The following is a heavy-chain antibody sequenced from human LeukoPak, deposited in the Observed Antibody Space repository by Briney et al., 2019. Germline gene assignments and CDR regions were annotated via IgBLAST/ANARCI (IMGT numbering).Heavy chain of an antibody. Sequence: GGSLRLSCAAPGFTVGNNYMAWVRQAPGKGLEWVSYISPSDNGIYYADSVEGRFTISRDNAKNSLYLQMNSLRAEDTAVYYCARGKSGYCSGGSCRHYFDYWGQGTLVTVSS. J-gene: IGHJ4*02. V-gene: IGHV3-11*01. CDR3: ARGKSGYCSGGSCRHYFDY. CDR2: ISPSDNGI. CDR1: GFTVGNNY. D-gene: IGHD2-15*01.